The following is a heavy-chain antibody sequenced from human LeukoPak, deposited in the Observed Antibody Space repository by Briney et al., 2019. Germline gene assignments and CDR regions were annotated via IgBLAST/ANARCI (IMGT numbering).Heavy chain of an antibody. V-gene: IGHV3-30*18. CDR1: GFTFSSYG. D-gene: IGHD2-2*01. Sequence: PGRSLRLSCAASGFTFSSYGMHWVRQAPGKGLEWVAVISHDGSNKYYADSVKGRFTISRDNSKNTLYLQMNSLRAEDTAVYYCANLYVVVDYWGRGTLVTVSS. CDR2: ISHDGSNK. CDR3: ANLYVVVDY. J-gene: IGHJ4*02.